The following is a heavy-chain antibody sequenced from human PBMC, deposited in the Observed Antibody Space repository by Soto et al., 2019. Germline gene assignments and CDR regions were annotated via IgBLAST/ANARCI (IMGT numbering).Heavy chain of an antibody. CDR3: AHAYGGRSLY. CDR1: GFSLTTDRVG. V-gene: IGHV2-5*02. D-gene: IGHD1-26*01. J-gene: IGHJ4*02. CDR2: IYWDDSK. Sequence: QITLKESGPTLVKPTQTLTLTCTFSGFSLTTDRVGVGWIRQPPGEALEWLAVIYWDDSKTYRPSLESRLTITKDTSNNQVALTRTNMDSLDTATYYCAHAYGGRSLYWGQGTLVTVSS.